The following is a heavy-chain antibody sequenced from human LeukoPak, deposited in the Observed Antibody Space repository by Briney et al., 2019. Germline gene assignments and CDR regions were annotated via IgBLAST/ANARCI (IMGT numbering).Heavy chain of an antibody. CDR3: ARGVSSYTSPPYCQN. CDR2: IIPIFGRT. Sequence: GASVKVSCKASGGTFTSYAVSWVRQAPGQGLEWMGGIIPIFGRTNYAQKFQGRLTITTDESTSIAYLELSSLRSEDTAVYYCARGVSSYTSPPYCQNWGQGTLVTVSS. J-gene: IGHJ1*01. V-gene: IGHV1-69*05. CDR1: GGTFTSYA. D-gene: IGHD6-19*01.